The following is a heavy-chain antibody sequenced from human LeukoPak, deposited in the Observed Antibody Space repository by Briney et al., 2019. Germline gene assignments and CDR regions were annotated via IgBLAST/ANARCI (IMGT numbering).Heavy chain of an antibody. D-gene: IGHD3-3*01. CDR2: ISHDGSNK. CDR1: GFTFSSYG. J-gene: IGHJ6*03. V-gene: IGHV3-30*18. Sequence: GGSLRLSCAASGFTFSSYGMHWVRQAPGKGLEWVAVISHDGSNKYYADSVKGRFTISRDNSKNTLYLQMNSLRAEDTAVYYCAKDVGEDPYYDFWSGYYTGSYMDVWGKGTTVTVSS. CDR3: AKDVGEDPYYDFWSGYYTGSYMDV.